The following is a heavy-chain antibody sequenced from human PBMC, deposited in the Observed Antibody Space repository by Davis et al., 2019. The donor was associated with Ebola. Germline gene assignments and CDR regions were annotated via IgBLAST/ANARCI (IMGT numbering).Heavy chain of an antibody. D-gene: IGHD3-3*01. CDR1: GFTFSDHY. CDR2: IRNKANSYTT. Sequence: PGESLKISCATSGFTFSDHYMEWVRQAPGKGLEWVGRIRNKANSYTTEYAASVKGRFTISRDDSKNTLYLQMNSLKTEDTAVYYCTTDRAGFGVVIMSMDYWGQGTLVTVSS. CDR3: TTDRAGFGVVIMSMDY. J-gene: IGHJ4*02. V-gene: IGHV3-72*01.